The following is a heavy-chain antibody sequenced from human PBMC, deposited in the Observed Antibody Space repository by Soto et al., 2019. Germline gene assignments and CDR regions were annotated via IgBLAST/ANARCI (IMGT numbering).Heavy chain of an antibody. CDR3: VRHPERIAEIGWFDP. V-gene: IGHV3-48*01. J-gene: IGHJ5*02. CDR1: GFTFSSYS. Sequence: EVQLVESGGGLVQPGGSLRLSCAASGFTFSSYSMNWVRQAPGKGLEWVSYISSSSSTIYYADSVKGRFTLSKDNAKNSLYLQMHSLRADDSAVYYCVRHPERIAEIGWFDPWGQGTLVTVSS. CDR2: ISSSSSTI. D-gene: IGHD6-13*01.